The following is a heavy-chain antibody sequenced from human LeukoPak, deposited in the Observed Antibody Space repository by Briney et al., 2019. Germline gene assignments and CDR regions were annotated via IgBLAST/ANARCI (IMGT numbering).Heavy chain of an antibody. D-gene: IGHD6-13*01. V-gene: IGHV4-59*01. CDR1: GGSISSYY. CDR2: IYYSGST. J-gene: IGHJ4*02. Sequence: PSETLSLTCTVSGGSISSYYWSWIRQPPGKGLEWIGYIYYSGSTNYNPSLKSRVTTSVDTSKNQFSLKLSSVTAADTAVYYCARSYSSSWYLSYWGQGTLVTVSS. CDR3: ARSYSSSWYLSY.